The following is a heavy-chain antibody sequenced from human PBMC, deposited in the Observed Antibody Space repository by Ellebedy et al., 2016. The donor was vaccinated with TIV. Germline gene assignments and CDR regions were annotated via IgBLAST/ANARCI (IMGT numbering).Heavy chain of an antibody. CDR1: GGSFSGYY. D-gene: IGHD3-10*01. Sequence: SETLSLTXAVYGGSFSGYYWSWIRQPPGKGLEWIGEINHSGSTNYNPSLKSRVTISVDKSKNQFSLKLSSVTAADTAVYYCARVQAFGEFNLLSYYYGMDVWGQGTTVTVSS. V-gene: IGHV4-34*01. J-gene: IGHJ6*02. CDR2: INHSGST. CDR3: ARVQAFGEFNLLSYYYGMDV.